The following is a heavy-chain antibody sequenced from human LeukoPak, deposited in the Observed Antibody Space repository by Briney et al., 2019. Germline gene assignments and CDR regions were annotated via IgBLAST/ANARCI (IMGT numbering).Heavy chain of an antibody. V-gene: IGHV3-30-3*01. D-gene: IGHD3-10*01. CDR2: ISYDGSKR. CDR1: GFSFSSYV. Sequence: PGGSLRLSCAASGFSFSSYVIHWVRQAPGKGLEWVALISYDGSKRYYADSVKGRFSISRDNSENTLYLQMNSLRAEDTAVYYCARDILPNMFRGRFDYWGQGTLVTVSS. J-gene: IGHJ4*02. CDR3: ARDILPNMFRGRFDY.